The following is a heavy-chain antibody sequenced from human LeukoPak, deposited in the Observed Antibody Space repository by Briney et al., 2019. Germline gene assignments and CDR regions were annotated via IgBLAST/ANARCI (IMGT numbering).Heavy chain of an antibody. CDR1: GFTFDDYA. CDR2: ISWNSGSI. J-gene: IGHJ5*02. D-gene: IGHD6-13*01. Sequence: AGGSLRLSCAASGFTFDDYAMHWVRQAPGKGLEWVSGISWNSGSIGYADSVKGRFTISRDNAKNSLYLQMNSLRAEDTALYYCAKDGVAAAGTGARWFDPWGQGTLVTVSS. V-gene: IGHV3-9*01. CDR3: AKDGVAAAGTGARWFDP.